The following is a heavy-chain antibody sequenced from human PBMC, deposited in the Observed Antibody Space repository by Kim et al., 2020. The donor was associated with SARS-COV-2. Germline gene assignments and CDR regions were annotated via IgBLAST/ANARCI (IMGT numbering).Heavy chain of an antibody. CDR2: IDPSDSYT. CDR1: GYSFTSYW. V-gene: IGHV5-10-1*01. CDR3: ARQGYCSSTSWNLCHPDY. D-gene: IGHD2-2*01. J-gene: IGHJ4*02. Sequence: GESLKISCKGSGYSFTSYWISWVRQMPGKGLEWMGRIDPSDSYTNYSPSFQGHVTISADKSISTAYLQWSSLKASDTAMYYCARQGYCSSTSWNLCHPDYWGQGTLVTVSS.